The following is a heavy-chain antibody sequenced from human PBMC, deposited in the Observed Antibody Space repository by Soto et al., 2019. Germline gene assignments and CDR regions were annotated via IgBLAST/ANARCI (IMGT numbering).Heavy chain of an antibody. CDR3: ARGTSGHLDY. CDR2: IYYSGRT. V-gene: IGHV4-31*03. Sequence: QVQLQESGPGLVKPSQTLSLTCTVSGGSISSGGYYWSWIRQHPGKGLEWIGYIYYSGRTYFNPALKIRVTISVDTSKNHFSLKLSTVTAAVTAVYYCARGTSGHLDYWGQGTLVTVSS. CDR1: GGSISSGGYY. D-gene: IGHD3-10*01. J-gene: IGHJ4*02.